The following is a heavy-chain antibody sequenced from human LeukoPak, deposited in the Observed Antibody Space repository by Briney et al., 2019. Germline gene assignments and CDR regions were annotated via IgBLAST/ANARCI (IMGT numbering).Heavy chain of an antibody. CDR2: ISHNGDTI. D-gene: IGHD3-22*01. CDR1: GFTFRDYT. CDR3: ARWLSSYEY. J-gene: IGHJ4*02. Sequence: PGGSLRLSCAASGFTFRDYTMNWVRQAPGGGLKWVSAISHNGDTIYYADSVKGRFTISRDDSKNTLYLQMNSLRAEDTALYYCARWLSSYEYWGQGTLVTVSS. V-gene: IGHV3-23*01.